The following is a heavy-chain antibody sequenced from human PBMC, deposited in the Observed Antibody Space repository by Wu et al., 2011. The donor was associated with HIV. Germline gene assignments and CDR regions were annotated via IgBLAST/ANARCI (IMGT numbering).Heavy chain of an antibody. Sequence: QVQLVQSGAEVKKPGASVKVSCKSSGYSFTRFDITWVRQAPGQGLEWMGWISVHNGDTNYAQKLQGRVTMTTDTSTSTAYMELRSLRSDDTAVYYCASSFTYWGPPSSWFGSYQPDYWGQGTLVTVSS. CDR2: ISVHNGDT. D-gene: IGHD3-10*01. V-gene: IGHV1-18*01. CDR3: ASSFTYWGPPSSWFGSYQPDY. CDR1: GYSFTRFD. J-gene: IGHJ4*02.